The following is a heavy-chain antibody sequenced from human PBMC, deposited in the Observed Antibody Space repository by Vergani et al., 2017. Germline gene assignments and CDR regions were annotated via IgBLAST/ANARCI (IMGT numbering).Heavy chain of an antibody. J-gene: IGHJ4*02. V-gene: IGHV3-21*01. CDR1: GFTFSSYS. Sequence: EVQLVESGGGLVKPGWSLRLSCAASGFTFSSYSMNWVRQSPGKGLEWVSSISSSSSYIYYADSVKGRFTISRDNAMNSLYLQMNSLRAEDTAVYYCARMTKSPIAAAGFVDYWGQGTLVTVSS. D-gene: IGHD6-13*01. CDR3: ARMTKSPIAAAGFVDY. CDR2: ISSSSSYI.